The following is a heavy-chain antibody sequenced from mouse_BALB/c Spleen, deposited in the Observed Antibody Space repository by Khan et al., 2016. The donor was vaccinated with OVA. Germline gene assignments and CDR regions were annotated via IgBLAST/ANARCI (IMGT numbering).Heavy chain of an antibody. CDR1: GYTFTNYY. CDR3: SRSGYGTFAY. CDR2: INPSNGGT. D-gene: IGHD2-1*01. J-gene: IGHJ3*01. V-gene: IGHV1S81*02. Sequence: QVQLQQSGAELVKPGASVRLSCKASGYTFTNYYLYWVKQRPGHGLEWIGDINPSNGGTNFNEKFKNKVTLTVDKSSSTAYMQLSSLTSEDSAVYYCSRSGYGTFAYWGQGPLVTVSA.